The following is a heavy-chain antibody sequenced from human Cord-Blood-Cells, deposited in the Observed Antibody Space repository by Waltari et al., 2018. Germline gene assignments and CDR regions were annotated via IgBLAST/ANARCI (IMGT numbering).Heavy chain of an antibody. Sequence: QVQLQQWGAGLLKPSETLSLTCAVYGGSFSGYYWSWIRQPPGKGLEWIGEINHSGSTNYNSSLKSRVTISVDTSKNQFSLKLSSVTAADTAVYYCASFPYCSSTSCYDYWGQGTLVTVSS. D-gene: IGHD2-2*01. CDR1: GGSFSGYY. J-gene: IGHJ4*02. CDR2: INHSGST. CDR3: ASFPYCSSTSCYDY. V-gene: IGHV4-34*01.